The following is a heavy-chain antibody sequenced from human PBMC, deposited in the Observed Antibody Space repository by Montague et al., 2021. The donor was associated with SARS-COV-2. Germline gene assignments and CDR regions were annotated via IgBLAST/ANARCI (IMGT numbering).Heavy chain of an antibody. CDR1: GASMKGYY. CDR2: TYYSGST. CDR3: ARVEGMIGGITHFDY. Sequence: SETLSLTCSVSGASMKGYYWTWVRQSPGKGLQWIGYTYYSGSTSYDPSLQSRLTMTVDTSKNQFTLRLMSVTAADSAVYYCARVEGMIGGITHFDYWGQGLPVTGAS. V-gene: IGHV4-59*01. D-gene: IGHD2-21*01. J-gene: IGHJ4*02.